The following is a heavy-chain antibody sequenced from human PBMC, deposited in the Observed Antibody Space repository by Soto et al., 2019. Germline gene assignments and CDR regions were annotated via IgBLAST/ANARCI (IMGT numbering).Heavy chain of an antibody. J-gene: IGHJ3*02. CDR3: ARLKVGYDAFDI. CDR2: INAGNGNT. Sequence: ASVKVSCKASGYTFTSYAMHWVRQAPGQRLEWMGWINAGNGNTKYSQKFQGRVTITRDTSASTAYMELSSLRSEDTAVYYCARLKVGYDAFDIWGQGTMVTVSS. V-gene: IGHV1-3*01. D-gene: IGHD5-18*01. CDR1: GYTFTSYA.